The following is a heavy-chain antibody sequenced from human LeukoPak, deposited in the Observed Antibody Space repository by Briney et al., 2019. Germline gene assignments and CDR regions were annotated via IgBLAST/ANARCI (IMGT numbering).Heavy chain of an antibody. D-gene: IGHD6-13*01. Sequence: SETLSLTCTVSGGSISSYYWNWIRQPPGKGLEWIGYIYYSGSTNYNPSLKTRVTISVDTSKNQCSLKLSSVTAADTAVYYCARGGSSSWYNYYYMDVWGKGTTVTVSS. J-gene: IGHJ6*03. CDR1: GGSISSYY. V-gene: IGHV4-59*01. CDR3: ARGGSSSWYNYYYMDV. CDR2: IYYSGST.